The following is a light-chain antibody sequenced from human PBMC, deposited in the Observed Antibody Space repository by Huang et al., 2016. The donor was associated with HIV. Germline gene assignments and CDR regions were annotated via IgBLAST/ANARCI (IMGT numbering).Light chain of an antibody. CDR3: QQYDNWPPGLT. CDR1: QNVRNN. J-gene: IGKJ4*01. CDR2: DTS. Sequence: EIMMTQSPATLSVSPGGRATLTCRASQNVRNNLAWYQQKTGQATRLLIYDTSTRASGIPARFSGSGSGTEFTLTISGRQSEDFAIYYCQQYDNWPPGLTFGGGTKVEI. V-gene: IGKV3D-15*01.